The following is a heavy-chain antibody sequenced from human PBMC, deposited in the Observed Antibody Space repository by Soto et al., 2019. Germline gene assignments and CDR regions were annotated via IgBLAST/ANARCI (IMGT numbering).Heavy chain of an antibody. CDR2: INHSGST. V-gene: IGHV4-34*01. J-gene: IGHJ4*02. CDR1: GWSFSGYY. Sequence: SETLSLTCAFYGWSFSGYYWTWIRQPPGTGLEWIGEINHSGSTNYNPSPKSRVTISVDTSKNQFSLKLTSVTAADTAVYYCARDKITGLFDYWGQGTLVTVSS. CDR3: ARDKITGLFDY. D-gene: IGHD2-8*02.